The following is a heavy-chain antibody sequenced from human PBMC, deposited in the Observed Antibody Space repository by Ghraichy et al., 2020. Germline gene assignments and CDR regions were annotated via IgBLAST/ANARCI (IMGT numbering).Heavy chain of an antibody. V-gene: IGHV1-69*08. CDR1: GGTLSSYS. J-gene: IGHJ3*02. CDR2: SIPIFGRA. Sequence: VKVSCKASGGTLSSYSISWVRQAPGQGLEWMGRSIPIFGRANYAQKFQGRVTITADKSTSTAYMELSSLRSEDTAVYYCARDKETGDAFDIWGQGTKVTVSS. D-gene: IGHD1-14*01. CDR3: ARDKETGDAFDI.